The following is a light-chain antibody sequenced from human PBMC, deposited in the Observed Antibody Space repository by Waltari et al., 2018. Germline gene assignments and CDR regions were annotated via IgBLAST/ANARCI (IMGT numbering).Light chain of an antibody. CDR3: QQRSNWPLT. Sequence: EIVFTQSPATLSLSPGERATLSCRASQSFSSYLAWYQQKPGQAPRLLIYDASNRATGIPARFSGSRSGTDFTLTISSLEPEDFAVYYCQQRSNWPLTFGGGTKVDIK. CDR1: QSFSSY. V-gene: IGKV3-11*01. CDR2: DAS. J-gene: IGKJ4*01.